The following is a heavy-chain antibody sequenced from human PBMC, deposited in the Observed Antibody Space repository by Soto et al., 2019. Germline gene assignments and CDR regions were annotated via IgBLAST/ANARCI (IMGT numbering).Heavy chain of an antibody. CDR2: INPSGGST. Sequence: ASVKVSCKASEYTFTSYYIHWVRQAPGQGLEWMGIINPSGGSTSYAQKFQGRVTMTRDTSTSTVYMELSSLRSEDTAVYYCARSETWDWNDRGVFIDYWGQGTLVTVSS. CDR3: ARSETWDWNDRGVFIDY. D-gene: IGHD1-1*01. CDR1: EYTFTSYY. J-gene: IGHJ4*02. V-gene: IGHV1-46*01.